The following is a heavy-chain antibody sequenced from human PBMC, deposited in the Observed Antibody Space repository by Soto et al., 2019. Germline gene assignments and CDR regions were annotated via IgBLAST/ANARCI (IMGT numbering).Heavy chain of an antibody. CDR2: SIPIFGTA. CDR1: GGTFSSYA. CDR3: ARDRGIAAAPYNWFDT. J-gene: IGHJ5*02. Sequence: QVQLVQSGAEVKKPGSSVKVSCKASGGTFSSYAISWVRQAPGQGLEWMGGSIPIFGTANYAQKFQGRVTITADESTSTAYMELSSLRSEDTAVYYCARDRGIAAAPYNWFDTWGQGTLVTVSS. V-gene: IGHV1-69*01. D-gene: IGHD6-13*01.